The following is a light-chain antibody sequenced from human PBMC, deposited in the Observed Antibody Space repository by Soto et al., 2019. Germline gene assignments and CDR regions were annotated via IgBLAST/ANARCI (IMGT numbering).Light chain of an antibody. Sequence: IELTQSPGTLSLSPGERATLSCRASQSVRSSDLAWYQMKPGQAPRLLIYAASIRATGIPDRFSGSWSGTDFTLTISSLEPEDFAVYYCQQDSGSTYTFGQGTKLEIK. CDR2: AAS. J-gene: IGKJ2*01. CDR3: QQDSGSTYT. CDR1: QSVRSSD. V-gene: IGKV3-20*01.